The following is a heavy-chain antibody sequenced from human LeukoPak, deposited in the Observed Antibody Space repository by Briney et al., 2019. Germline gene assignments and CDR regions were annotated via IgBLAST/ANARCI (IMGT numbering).Heavy chain of an antibody. D-gene: IGHD3-9*01. CDR3: AILRYFDYPFDY. J-gene: IGHJ4*02. CDR1: GYTFTSYD. CDR2: ISGNNGNT. Sequence: GASVKVSCKASGYTFTSYDISWVRQAPGQGLEYMGWISGNNGNTHYAQNLQGRVTMTRNTSISTAYMELSSLRSEDTAVYYCAILRYFDYPFDYWGQGTLVTVSS. V-gene: IGHV1-8*01.